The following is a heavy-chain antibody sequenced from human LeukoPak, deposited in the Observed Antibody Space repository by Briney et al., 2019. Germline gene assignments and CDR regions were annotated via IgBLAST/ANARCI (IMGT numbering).Heavy chain of an antibody. CDR3: ARDRPGIGYFDL. D-gene: IGHD1-14*01. Sequence: ASVKVSCKASGYTFTSYYMHWVRQAPGQGLEWMGIINPSGGSTSYAQKFQGRVTMTRDTSTGTVYMELSSLRSEDTAVYYCARDRPGIGYFDLWGRGTLVTVSS. J-gene: IGHJ2*01. CDR1: GYTFTSYY. V-gene: IGHV1-46*03. CDR2: INPSGGST.